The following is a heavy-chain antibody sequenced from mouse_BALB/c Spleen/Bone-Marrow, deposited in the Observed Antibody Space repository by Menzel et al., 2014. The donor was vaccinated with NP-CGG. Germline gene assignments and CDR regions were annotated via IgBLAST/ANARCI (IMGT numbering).Heavy chain of an antibody. V-gene: IGHV1-14*01. Sequence: VQLQQSGLELVKPGASVKMSCKASGYTFTAYVMHWVKQKPGQGLEWIGYINPYNDGTKYNEMFKGKATLTSDKSSSTAYMELSSLTSEDSAVYYCAREGGLRRGDYYAMDYWGQGTSVTVSS. CDR2: INPYNDGT. CDR1: GYTFTAYV. CDR3: AREGGLRRGDYYAMDY. J-gene: IGHJ4*01. D-gene: IGHD2-4*01.